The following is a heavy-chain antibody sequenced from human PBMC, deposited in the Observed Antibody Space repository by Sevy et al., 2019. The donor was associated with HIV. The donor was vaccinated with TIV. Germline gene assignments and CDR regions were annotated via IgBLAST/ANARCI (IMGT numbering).Heavy chain of an antibody. V-gene: IGHV3-53*01. D-gene: IGHD3-3*01. CDR2: IWLTGAT. J-gene: IGHJ4*02. CDR3: ARGKHVSDYYGSFDY. Sequence: GSLRLSCTVSGVTVSSNFISWVRQAPGKGLEWVSVIWLTGATYYADSVKGRFTISSDNSKNTVYLDMSSLRADDTAVYFCARGKHVSDYYGSFDYWGQGTLVSVSS. CDR1: GVTVSSNF.